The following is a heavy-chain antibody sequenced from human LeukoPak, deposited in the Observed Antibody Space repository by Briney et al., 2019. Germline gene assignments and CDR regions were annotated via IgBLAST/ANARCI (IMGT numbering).Heavy chain of an antibody. Sequence: PLETLSLTCAVYGGSFSGYYWSWIRQPPGKGLEWIGEINHSGSTNYNPSLKSRVTISVDTSKNQFSLKLSSVTAADTAVYYCAREDYSGYYPNWFDPWGQGTLVTVSS. J-gene: IGHJ5*02. V-gene: IGHV4-34*01. CDR2: INHSGST. CDR1: GGSFSGYY. CDR3: AREDYSGYYPNWFDP. D-gene: IGHD5-12*01.